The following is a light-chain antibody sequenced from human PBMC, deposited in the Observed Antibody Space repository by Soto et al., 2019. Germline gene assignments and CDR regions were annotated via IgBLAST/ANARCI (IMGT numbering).Light chain of an antibody. V-gene: IGKV3-20*01. J-gene: IGKJ1*01. Sequence: EIVLTQSPGTLSLSPGDRASLSCRASQSVTSTYLAWYQHKPGQAPRVLIYGASSMATGTPERFSGSGSGTDFTVPISRLEPEDFAGYYCQHYWSLTRTFGQRTKVEIK. CDR1: QSVTSTY. CDR2: GAS. CDR3: QHYWSLTRT.